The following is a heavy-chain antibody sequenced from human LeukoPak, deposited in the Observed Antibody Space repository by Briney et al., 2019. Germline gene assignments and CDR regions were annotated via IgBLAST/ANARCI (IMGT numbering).Heavy chain of an antibody. CDR2: INHSGST. V-gene: IGHV4-34*01. J-gene: IGHJ4*02. D-gene: IGHD4-17*01. CDR3: ASYPHDYGDYGGLDY. Sequence: PSETLSLTCAVYGGSFSGYYWSWIRQPPGKGREWIGEINHSGSTNYNPSLKSRVTISVDTSKNQFSLKLSSVTAADTAVYYCASYPHDYGDYGGLDYWGQGTLVTVSS. CDR1: GGSFSGYY.